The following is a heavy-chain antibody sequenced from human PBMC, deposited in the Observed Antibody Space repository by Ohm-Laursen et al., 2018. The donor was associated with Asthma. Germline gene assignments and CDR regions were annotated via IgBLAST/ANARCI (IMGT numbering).Heavy chain of an antibody. D-gene: IGHD2-15*01. CDR2: IYYSGST. CDR1: GGSISSGGYY. CDR3: ASLYCSGGSCYRGGNNWFDP. V-gene: IGHV4-31*02. J-gene: IGHJ5*02. Sequence: TLSLTWTVSGGSISSGGYYWSWIRQHPGKGLEWIGYIYYSGSTYYNPSLKSRVTISVDTSKNQFSLKLSSVTAADTAVYYCASLYCSGGSCYRGGNNWFDPWGQGTLVTVSS.